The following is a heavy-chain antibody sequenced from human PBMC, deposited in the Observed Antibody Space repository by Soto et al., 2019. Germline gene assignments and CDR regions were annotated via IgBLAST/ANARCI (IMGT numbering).Heavy chain of an antibody. CDR1: GFTFSSFA. CDR2: ISGSGDST. CDR3: TRAAIKGELLDY. Sequence: GGSLRLSCAASGFTFSSFAMSWVRQAPGKGLEWVSAISGSGDSTYYADSVKGRFTISRDNSKNTLYLQMNSLRAEDTAVYYCTRAAIKGELLDYWGQGTQVTVSS. J-gene: IGHJ4*02. D-gene: IGHD1-26*01. V-gene: IGHV3-23*01.